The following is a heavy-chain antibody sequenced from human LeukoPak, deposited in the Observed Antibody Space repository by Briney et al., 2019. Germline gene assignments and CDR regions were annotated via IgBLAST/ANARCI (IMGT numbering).Heavy chain of an antibody. V-gene: IGHV3-9*01. CDR3: AKDKGSWYAGTFQH. J-gene: IGHJ1*01. CDR1: GFTFDDYA. D-gene: IGHD6-13*01. Sequence: GGPLRLSCAGSGFTFDDYAMHWVRQAPGKGLEWVSGISWNSNSIGYADSVKGRFTISRDNAKNSLYLQMNSLRAEDTALYYCAKDKGSWYAGTFQHWGQGTLVTVSS. CDR2: ISWNSNSI.